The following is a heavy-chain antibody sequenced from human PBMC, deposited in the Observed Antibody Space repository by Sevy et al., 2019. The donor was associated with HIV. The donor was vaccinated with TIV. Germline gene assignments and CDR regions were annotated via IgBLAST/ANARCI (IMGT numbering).Heavy chain of an antibody. J-gene: IGHJ4*02. CDR3: ATTREYYEDSSGYLDF. CDR2: FDPEDGET. D-gene: IGHD3-22*01. CDR1: GKTLSELS. V-gene: IGHV1-24*01. Sequence: ASVKVSCKVSGKTLSELSMHWVRQAPGKGLEWIGRFDPEDGETIYAQKFQGRVTLTEDTSTDTAYMELRSLKSEDTAVYYCATTREYYEDSSGYLDFWGQGTLVTVSS.